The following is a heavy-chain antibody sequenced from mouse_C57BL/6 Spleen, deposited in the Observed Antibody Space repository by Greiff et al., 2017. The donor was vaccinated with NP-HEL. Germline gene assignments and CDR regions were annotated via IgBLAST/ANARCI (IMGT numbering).Heavy chain of an antibody. CDR1: GYSFTGYY. CDR3: ARPVVDYAMDY. Sequence: EVQLQQSGPELVKPGASVKISCKASGYSFTGYYMNWVKQSPEKSLEWIGEINPSTGGTTYNQKFKAKATLTVDKSSSTAYMQLKSLTSEDSAVYYCARPVVDYAMDYWGQGTSVTVSS. D-gene: IGHD1-1*01. V-gene: IGHV1-42*01. J-gene: IGHJ4*01. CDR2: INPSTGGT.